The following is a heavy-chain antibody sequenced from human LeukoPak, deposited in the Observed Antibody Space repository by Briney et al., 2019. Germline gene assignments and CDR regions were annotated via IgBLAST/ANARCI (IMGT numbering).Heavy chain of an antibody. D-gene: IGHD6-19*01. CDR3: ARGTFSSGWYRIDY. CDR2: INPNSGGT. Sequence: ASVKLSCKASGYTFTTYAINWVRQAPGQGLEWMGWINPNSGGTNYAQKFQGRVTMTRDTSISTAYMELSRLRSDDTAVYYCARGTFSSGWYRIDYWGQGTLVTVSS. J-gene: IGHJ4*02. CDR1: GYTFTTYA. V-gene: IGHV1-2*02.